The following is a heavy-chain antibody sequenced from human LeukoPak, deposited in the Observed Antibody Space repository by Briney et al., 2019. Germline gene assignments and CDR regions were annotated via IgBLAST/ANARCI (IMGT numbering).Heavy chain of an antibody. CDR2: INPSGGST. J-gene: IGHJ5*02. CDR1: GYTFTSYY. V-gene: IGHV1-46*01. D-gene: IGHD3-9*01. Sequence: ASVKVSCKASGYTFTSYYMHWVRQAPGQGLEWMGIINPSGGSTSYAQKFQGKVTMTRDTSTSTVYMELSSLRSEDTAVYYCAREGMSYDILTTGWFVPWGQGTLVTVSS. CDR3: AREGMSYDILTTGWFVP.